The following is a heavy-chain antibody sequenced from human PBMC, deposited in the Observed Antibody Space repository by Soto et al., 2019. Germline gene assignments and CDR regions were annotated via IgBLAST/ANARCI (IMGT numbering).Heavy chain of an antibody. V-gene: IGHV3-7*01. Sequence: GGSLRLSCAASGFTFSNSWMNWVRQAPGKGLEWVANIKEDGTAKYYLDSVKGRFTVSRDNVKNSLYLQMNSLRAEDTAMYYCTTDRGYLTFDYWGPGTLVTVYS. J-gene: IGHJ4*02. CDR2: IKEDGTAK. CDR3: TTDRGYLTFDY. CDR1: GFTFSNSW. D-gene: IGHD3-22*01.